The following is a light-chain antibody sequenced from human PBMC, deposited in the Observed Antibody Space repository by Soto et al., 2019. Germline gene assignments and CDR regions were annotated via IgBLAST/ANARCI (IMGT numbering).Light chain of an antibody. Sequence: SVLTQPPSVSAAPGQKVTMSCSGSSSNIGKYYVSWHQQLPGTAPKLLIYENDKRPSGIPDRFSGSKSGTSATLGITGLQTGDEADYYCGTWDSSLTTFVFGTGTKATVL. CDR1: SSNIGKYY. J-gene: IGLJ1*01. CDR2: END. CDR3: GTWDSSLTTFV. V-gene: IGLV1-51*02.